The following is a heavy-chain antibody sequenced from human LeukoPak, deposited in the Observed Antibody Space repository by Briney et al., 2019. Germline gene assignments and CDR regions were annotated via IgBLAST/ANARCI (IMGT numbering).Heavy chain of an antibody. Sequence: GGSLRVSCAASGFTFWVYYMTWSSQAPGKGLRGVSVIYGGGGTFYADSVEGRFTISRDDYKNTLYLQMNSPRAEDTAVYYCAGGVHNYFDSWGQGALVTVSS. J-gene: IGHJ4*02. V-gene: IGHV3-66*01. CDR1: GFTFWVYY. CDR3: AGGVHNYFDS. D-gene: IGHD1-1*01. CDR2: IYGGGGT.